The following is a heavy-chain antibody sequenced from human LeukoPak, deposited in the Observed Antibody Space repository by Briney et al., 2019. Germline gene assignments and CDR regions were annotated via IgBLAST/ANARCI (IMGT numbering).Heavy chain of an antibody. V-gene: IGHV1-24*01. CDR2: FDPEDGET. J-gene: IGHJ4*02. CDR3: ARPYYYDSSGYLGY. Sequence: GASVKVSCKVSGYTLTELSMHWVRQAPGKGLEWMGGFDPEDGETIYAQKFQGRVTMTTDTSTSTAYMELRSLRSDDTAVYYCARPYYYDSSGYLGYWGQGTLVTVSS. CDR1: GYTLTELS. D-gene: IGHD3-22*01.